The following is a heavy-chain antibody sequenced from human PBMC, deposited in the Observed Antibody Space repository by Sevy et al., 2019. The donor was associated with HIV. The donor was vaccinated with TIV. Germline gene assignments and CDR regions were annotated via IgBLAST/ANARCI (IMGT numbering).Heavy chain of an antibody. CDR2: IIPIFGTA. D-gene: IGHD2-2*02. CDR3: ARAQYCSSTSCYTGYYYYYGMDV. J-gene: IGHJ6*02. Sequence: ASVKVSCKASGGTFSSYAISWVRRAPGQGLEWMGGIIPIFGTANYAQKFQGRVTITADESTSTADMELSSLRSEDTAVYDGARAQYCSSTSCYTGYYYYYGMDVWGQGTTVTVSS. V-gene: IGHV1-69*13. CDR1: GGTFSSYA.